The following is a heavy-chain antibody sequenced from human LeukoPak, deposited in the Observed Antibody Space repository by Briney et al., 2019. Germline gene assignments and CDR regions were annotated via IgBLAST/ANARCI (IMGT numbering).Heavy chain of an antibody. CDR2: ISSSSSYI. Sequence: PGGSLRLSCAASGFIFSTYTLNWVRQAPGKGLEWVSSISSSSSYIYYADSVKGRFTISRDNAKNSLYLQMNSLRAEDTAVYYCARETSGWSKQPDYWGQGTLVTVSS. J-gene: IGHJ4*02. V-gene: IGHV3-21*01. CDR1: GFIFSTYT. D-gene: IGHD6-19*01. CDR3: ARETSGWSKQPDY.